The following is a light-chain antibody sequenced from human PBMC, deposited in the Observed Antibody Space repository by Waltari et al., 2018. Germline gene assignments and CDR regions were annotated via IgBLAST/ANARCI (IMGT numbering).Light chain of an antibody. CDR2: RDS. J-gene: IGLJ2*01. V-gene: IGLV1-47*01. Sequence: QSVLSQPPSASASPGQGVTISCSGSNSNIGFTSVFWYQHVPGTPPTLVIFRDSQRPSGVPGRFSGSKSGTSASLAISGLRSEDEADYYCASWDQSLRGVVFGGGTKLTVL. CDR1: NSNIGFTS. CDR3: ASWDQSLRGVV.